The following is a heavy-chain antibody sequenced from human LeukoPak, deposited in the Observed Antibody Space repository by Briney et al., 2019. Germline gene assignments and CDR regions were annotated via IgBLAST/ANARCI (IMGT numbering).Heavy chain of an antibody. CDR1: GYTFTSYG. CDR2: ISAYNGNT. Sequence: ASVKVSCKASGYTFTSYGISSVRQAPGQGLEWMGWISAYNGNTNYAQKLQGRVTMTSDSSTRTAYMELRSLISDDTAVYYCARDQRGRYSSGWYRYWGQGTLVTVSS. CDR3: ARDQRGRYSSGWYRY. D-gene: IGHD6-19*01. V-gene: IGHV1-18*04. J-gene: IGHJ4*02.